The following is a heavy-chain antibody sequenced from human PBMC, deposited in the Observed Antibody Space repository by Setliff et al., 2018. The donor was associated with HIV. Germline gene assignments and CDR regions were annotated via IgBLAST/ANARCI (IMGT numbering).Heavy chain of an antibody. V-gene: IGHV1-69*10. CDR1: GGTFSSYA. J-gene: IGHJ5*02. CDR3: ARDPYDTSENPYDP. CDR2: IIPILGVA. Sequence: GASVKVSCKPSGGTFSSYAITWVRQAPGQGLEWMGGIIPILGVANYAQKFQGRVTITADKSTTTAYMELGSLRSEDTAVYYCARDPYDTSENPYDPWGQGTLVTVSS. D-gene: IGHD3-16*01.